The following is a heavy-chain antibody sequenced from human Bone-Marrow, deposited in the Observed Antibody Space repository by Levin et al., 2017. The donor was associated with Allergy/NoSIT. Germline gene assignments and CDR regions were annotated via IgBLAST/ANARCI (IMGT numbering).Heavy chain of an antibody. J-gene: IGHJ6*02. D-gene: IGHD3-16*01. Sequence: SQTLSLTCAVSGGSISSFNWWTWVRQAPGKGLEWIGEIYHNGDTNYNPSPKSRVTISIDKPKNHFSLKVSSVTAADTAVYYCARVREFGLDVWGQGTTVTVSS. V-gene: IGHV4-4*02. CDR3: ARVREFGLDV. CDR1: GGSISSFNW. CDR2: IYHNGDT.